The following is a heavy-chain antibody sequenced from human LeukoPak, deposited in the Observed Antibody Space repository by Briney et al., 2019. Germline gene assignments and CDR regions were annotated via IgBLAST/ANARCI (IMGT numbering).Heavy chain of an antibody. Sequence: SETLSLTCTVSGGSISNYYWNWIRQPPGKGLEWIGYIYYSGSTNYNPSLKSRVTISVDTSKNQFSLKLSSVTAADTAVYYCARGGGDSGSYYSSYDAFDIWGQGTMVTVSS. CDR2: IYYSGST. J-gene: IGHJ3*02. CDR3: ARGGGDSGSYYSSYDAFDI. D-gene: IGHD3-10*01. V-gene: IGHV4-59*01. CDR1: GGSISNYY.